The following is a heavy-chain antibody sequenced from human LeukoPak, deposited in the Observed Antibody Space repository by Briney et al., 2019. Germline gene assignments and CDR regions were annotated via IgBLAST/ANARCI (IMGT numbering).Heavy chain of an antibody. V-gene: IGHV1-69*04. CDR1: GGTFSSYA. J-gene: IGHJ4*02. Sequence: ASVKVSCKASGGTFSSYAISWVRQAPGQGLEWMGMIIPIFGIANYAQKFQGRVTITADKSTSTAYMELSSLRSEDTAVYYCARVRGYYYDSSGFSLDYWGQGTLVTVSS. CDR3: ARVRGYYYDSSGFSLDY. D-gene: IGHD3-22*01. CDR2: IIPIFGIA.